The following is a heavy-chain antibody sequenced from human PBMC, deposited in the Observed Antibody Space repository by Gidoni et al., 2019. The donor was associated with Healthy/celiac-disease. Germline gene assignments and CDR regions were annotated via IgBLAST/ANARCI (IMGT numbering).Heavy chain of an antibody. CDR1: GGTFSSYA. CDR3: ASDLIAAVEGNYYYYGMDV. Sequence: QVQLVQSGAEVKQPGSSVKVSCKASGGTFSSYAIRWVRQAPGQGLEWMGGVIPIFGTANYEQKFQGRVTITADKSTSTAYMELSSLRSEDTAVYYCASDLIAAVEGNYYYYGMDVWGQGTTVTVSS. V-gene: IGHV1-69*06. J-gene: IGHJ6*02. D-gene: IGHD6-13*01. CDR2: VIPIFGTA.